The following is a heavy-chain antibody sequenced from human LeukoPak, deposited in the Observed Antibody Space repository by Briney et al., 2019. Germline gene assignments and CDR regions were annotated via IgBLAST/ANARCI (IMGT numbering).Heavy chain of an antibody. D-gene: IGHD6-19*01. V-gene: IGHV1-8*03. CDR1: GYTFTSYD. J-gene: IGHJ5*02. CDR3: ARATCLFSGCTQHNWFDP. Sequence: ASVKVSCKASGYTFTSYDINWVRQATGQGLEWMGWMNPNSGNTGYAQKFQGRVTITRNTSISTAYMELSSLRSEDTAVYYCARATCLFSGCTQHNWFDPWGQGTLVTVSS. CDR2: MNPNSGNT.